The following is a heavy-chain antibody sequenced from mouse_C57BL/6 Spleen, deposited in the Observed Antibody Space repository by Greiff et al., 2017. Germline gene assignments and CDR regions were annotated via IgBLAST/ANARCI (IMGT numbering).Heavy chain of an antibody. CDR2: IHPNSGST. CDR1: GYTFTSYW. J-gene: IGHJ1*03. Sequence: VQLQQPGAELVKPGASVKLSCKASGYTFTSYWMHWVKQRPGQGLEWIGMIHPNSGSTNYNEKFKSKATLTVDKSSSTAYMQLSSLTSEDSAGYYCARSGLGTWYFDVWGTGTTVTVSS. CDR3: ARSGLGTWYFDV. V-gene: IGHV1-64*01. D-gene: IGHD3-3*01.